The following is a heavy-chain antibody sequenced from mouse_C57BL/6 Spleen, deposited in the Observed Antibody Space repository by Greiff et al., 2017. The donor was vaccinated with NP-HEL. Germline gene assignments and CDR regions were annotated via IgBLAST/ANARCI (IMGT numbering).Heavy chain of an antibody. CDR3: TKGGSSRYWYFDV. D-gene: IGHD1-1*01. J-gene: IGHJ1*03. CDR1: GFTFSSYA. V-gene: IGHV5-9-1*02. CDR2: ISSGGDYI. Sequence: DVQLQESGEGLVKPGGSLKLSCAASGFTFSSYAMSWVRQTPEKRLEWVAYISSGGDYISYADTVKGRFTISRDNARNTLYLQMSSLKSEDTAMYYCTKGGSSRYWYFDVWGTGTTVTVSS.